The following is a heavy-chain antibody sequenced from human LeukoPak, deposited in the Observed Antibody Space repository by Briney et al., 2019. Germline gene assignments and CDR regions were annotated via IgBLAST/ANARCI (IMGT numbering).Heavy chain of an antibody. CDR1: GLTLDDYG. CDR3: ARVRYSSSWDYFDY. CDR2: INWNGGST. J-gene: IGHJ4*02. D-gene: IGHD6-13*01. V-gene: IGHV3-20*04. Sequence: PGGSLRLSCAASGLTLDDYGMSWVRQAPGKGLEWVSGINWNGGSTGYADSVKGRFTISRDNAKNSLYLQMNSLRAEDTALYYCARVRYSSSWDYFDYWGQGTLVTVSS.